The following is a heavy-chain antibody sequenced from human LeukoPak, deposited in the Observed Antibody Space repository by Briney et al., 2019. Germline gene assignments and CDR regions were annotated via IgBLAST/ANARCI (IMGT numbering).Heavy chain of an antibody. D-gene: IGHD2-2*01. J-gene: IGHJ6*02. Sequence: GESLKISFKGSGYSFTSHWIGWVRQMPGKGLEWMGIIYPGDSDTRYSPSFQGQVTISADKSIRTAYLQWSSLKASDTAMYYCARYYCSNTSCYQKRGATYYYYGMDVWGQGTTVTVSS. CDR2: IYPGDSDT. V-gene: IGHV5-51*01. CDR3: ARYYCSNTSCYQKRGATYYYYGMDV. CDR1: GYSFTSHW.